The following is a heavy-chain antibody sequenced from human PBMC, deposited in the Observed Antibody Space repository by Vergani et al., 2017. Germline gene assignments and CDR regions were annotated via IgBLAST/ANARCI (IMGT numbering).Heavy chain of an antibody. D-gene: IGHD1-1*01. J-gene: IGHJ3*02. CDR1: GASIAGSNFY. CDR3: VRLQLGQRGSDGAFDI. CDR2: IYYSGTS. Sequence: QLQLQESGPGPVQPSETLSLTCTVSGASIAGSNFYWGWIRQSPGKGLEWIGNIYYSGTSYFNPSLKSRVTISVDRPKNQISMKLTSVTAADTAVYYCVRLQLGQRGSDGAFDIWGPGTLVTVSS. V-gene: IGHV4-39*01.